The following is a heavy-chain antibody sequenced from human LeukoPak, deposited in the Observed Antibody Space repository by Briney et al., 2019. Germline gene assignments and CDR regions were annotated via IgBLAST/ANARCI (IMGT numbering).Heavy chain of an antibody. Sequence: GGSLRLSCAASVYTLSDYYMSCMPQAPEKGRGGVSYISSSSSYTNYADSVKGRFTISRDNAKNSLYLQMNSLRAEDTAVYYCARDLGSSYWFDPWGQGTLVTVSS. CDR1: VYTLSDYY. CDR3: ARDLGSSYWFDP. J-gene: IGHJ5*02. V-gene: IGHV3-11*05. D-gene: IGHD6-13*01. CDR2: ISSSSSYT.